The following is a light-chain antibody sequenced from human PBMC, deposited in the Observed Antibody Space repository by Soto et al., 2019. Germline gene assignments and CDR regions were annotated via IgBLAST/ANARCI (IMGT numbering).Light chain of an antibody. CDR3: GSYTSSSTLYV. Sequence: QAALSQPASVSGAPGQSITISRKGNRREVGDFNYVSWYQQHPGKAPKLIIYDVSSRPSGVSNRFSGSKSGNTAALTISGLQAEDEADYYCGSYTSSSTLYVFGGGTKVTVL. CDR1: RREVGDFNY. J-gene: IGLJ1*01. V-gene: IGLV2-14*03. CDR2: DVS.